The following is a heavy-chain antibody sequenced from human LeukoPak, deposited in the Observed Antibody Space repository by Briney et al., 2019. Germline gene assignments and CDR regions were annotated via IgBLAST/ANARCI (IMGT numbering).Heavy chain of an antibody. CDR3: ARERASYSGSYYQLGY. CDR1: GYTFTGYY. J-gene: IGHJ4*02. V-gene: IGHV1-2*02. D-gene: IGHD1-26*01. Sequence: GASVKVSCKASGYTFTGYYMHWVRQAPGQGLEWMGWINPNSGGTNYAQKFQGRVTMTRDTSISTAYMELSRLRSDDTAVYYCARERASYSGSYYQLGYWGQGTLVTASS. CDR2: INPNSGGT.